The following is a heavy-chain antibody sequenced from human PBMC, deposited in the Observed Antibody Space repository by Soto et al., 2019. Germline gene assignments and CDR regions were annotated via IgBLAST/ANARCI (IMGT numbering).Heavy chain of an antibody. V-gene: IGHV1-18*04. CDR3: VRDQKYFRVNGNWFDS. Sequence: GXSVEVSCKASGYTSADFGISWVRQAPVQGLEWMGWVSGNNGASNPAPKVQGRITMTLDTSTGVSYMALRSLRSDDTAIYYCVRDQKYFRVNGNWFDSWGQGTPVTVYS. D-gene: IGHD2-2*01. CDR1: GYTSADFG. J-gene: IGHJ5*01. CDR2: VSGNNGAS.